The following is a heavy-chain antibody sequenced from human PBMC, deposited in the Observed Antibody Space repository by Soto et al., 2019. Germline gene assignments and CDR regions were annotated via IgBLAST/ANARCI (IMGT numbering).Heavy chain of an antibody. D-gene: IGHD3-3*01. CDR3: AWLNAFWSGYWYGMDV. J-gene: IGHJ6*02. V-gene: IGHV4-39*01. CDR2: IYYSGST. Sequence: QLQLQESGPGLVKPSETLSLTCTVSGGSISSSSYYWGWIRQPPGKGLEWIGSIYYSGSTYYNPSLKSRVTISVDTSKNQFSLELTSVTAADTAVYYCAWLNAFWSGYWYGMDVWGQGTMVTVSS. CDR1: GGSISSSSYY.